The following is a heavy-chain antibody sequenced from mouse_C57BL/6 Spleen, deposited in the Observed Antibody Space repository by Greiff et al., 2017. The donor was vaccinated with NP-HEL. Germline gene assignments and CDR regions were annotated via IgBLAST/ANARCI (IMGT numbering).Heavy chain of an antibody. CDR1: GFTFSSYG. CDR3: AREPGFAY. V-gene: IGHV5-6*01. J-gene: IGHJ3*01. CDR2: ISSGGSYT. Sequence: EVKLVESGGDLVKPGGSLKLSCAASGFTFSSYGMSWVRQTPDKRLEWVATISSGGSYTYYPDSVKGRFTISRDNAKNTLYLQMSSLKSEDTAMYCCAREPGFAYWGQGTLVTVSA.